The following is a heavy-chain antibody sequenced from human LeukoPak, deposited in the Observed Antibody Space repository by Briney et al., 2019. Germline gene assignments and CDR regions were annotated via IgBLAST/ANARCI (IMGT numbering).Heavy chain of an antibody. J-gene: IGHJ4*02. CDR2: ISSSSATI. D-gene: IGHD5-18*01. Sequence: GGSLRLSCEGSGFSFSAYNMNWVRQAPGRGLESIAYISSSSATIFYADSVKGRFTISRDNAKNSLYLQMNSLRPEDTAVDYCARRGYSYAVAAKPFDSWGQGTLVTVSS. CDR1: GFSFSAYN. CDR3: ARRGYSYAVAAKPFDS. V-gene: IGHV3-48*01.